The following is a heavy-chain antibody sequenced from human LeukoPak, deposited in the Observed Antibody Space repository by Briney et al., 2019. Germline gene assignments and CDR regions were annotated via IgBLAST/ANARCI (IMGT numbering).Heavy chain of an antibody. J-gene: IGHJ4*02. CDR3: AKSRDSNTWYYFDY. CDR2: ITWNSGNI. Sequence: PGRSLRLSCAASGFTLDDYAMHWVRQAPGKGLEWVSGITWNSGNIAYADSVKGRFTISRDNAKNSLYLQMNSLRAEDAALYYCAKSRDSNTWYYFDYWGQGTLVTVSS. V-gene: IGHV3-9*01. CDR1: GFTLDDYA. D-gene: IGHD3-22*01.